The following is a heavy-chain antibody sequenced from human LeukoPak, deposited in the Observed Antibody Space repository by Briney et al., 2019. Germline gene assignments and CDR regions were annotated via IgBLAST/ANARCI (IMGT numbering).Heavy chain of an antibody. J-gene: IGHJ4*02. V-gene: IGHV3-23*01. CDR2: ITSRDGTT. Sequence: GGSLRLSCAASGFTFSIYAMSWVRQTPGKGLEWVSSITSRDGTTYYADPVKGRFTISRDKSENTLYLQMNSLRAEDSALYYCARDRPNYYGSDGHYYRRDGDYWGQGTLVTVSS. CDR3: ARDRPNYYGSDGHYYRRDGDY. D-gene: IGHD3-22*01. CDR1: GFTFSIYA.